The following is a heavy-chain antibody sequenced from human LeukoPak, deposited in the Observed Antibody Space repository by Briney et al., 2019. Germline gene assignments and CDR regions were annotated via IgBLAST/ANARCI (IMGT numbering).Heavy chain of an antibody. D-gene: IGHD4-17*01. Sequence: PGGSLRLSCAASGFTFSSYAMSWVRQAPGKGLVLVSAISGSGGSSYYADSVKGRFTISRDNSKNTLYLQMNSLRAEDTAVYYCAKDRTTVTTLIDYWGQGTLVTVSS. CDR1: GFTFSSYA. V-gene: IGHV3-23*01. CDR2: ISGSGGSS. CDR3: AKDRTTVTTLIDY. J-gene: IGHJ4*02.